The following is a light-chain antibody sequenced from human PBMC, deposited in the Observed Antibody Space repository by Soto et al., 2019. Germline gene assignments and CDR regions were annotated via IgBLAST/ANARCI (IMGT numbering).Light chain of an antibody. J-gene: IGKJ4*01. CDR3: QQYGTSPQNT. Sequence: EIVLTQSPGTLSLSPGERATLSCRASQTLSNNYLAWYQQKPGQAPTLVISDASRRASGTPDRFSGSGSGTDFTLTISRLEPEDFAVYYCQQYGTSPQNTFGGGTKLEI. CDR1: QTLSNNY. CDR2: DAS. V-gene: IGKV3-20*01.